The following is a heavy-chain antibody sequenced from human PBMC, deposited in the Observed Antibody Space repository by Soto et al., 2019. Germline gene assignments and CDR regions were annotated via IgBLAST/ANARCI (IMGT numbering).Heavy chain of an antibody. CDR2: ISSDATKN. D-gene: IGHD6-19*01. J-gene: IGHJ4*02. CDR1: GFTFRTYG. V-gene: IGHV3-30*18. CDR3: AKEAPGGWHFFDT. Sequence: LGLSCASSGFTFRTYGMHWVLQAPGEGLEWVADISSDATKNHYADSVKGRFTISRDNSKNTLYLQMISLRTEDTAVYYCAKEAPGGWHFFDTWGQGTLVTVSS.